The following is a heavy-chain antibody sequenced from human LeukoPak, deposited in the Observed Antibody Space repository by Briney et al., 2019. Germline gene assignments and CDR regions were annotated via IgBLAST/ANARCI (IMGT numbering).Heavy chain of an antibody. V-gene: IGHV3-43*01. CDR1: GFTFDDYT. D-gene: IGHD3-22*01. CDR3: AKDRPNYYGSNGHYYKLNGDC. Sequence: GGSLRLSCAASGFTFDDYTMHWVRQAPGKGPEWVSLISWDGGSTYYADSVKGRVTISRDNSDNTLYLQMNSLRAEDTAVYYCAKDRPNYYGSNGHYYKLNGDCWGQGALVTVSS. CDR2: ISWDGGST. J-gene: IGHJ4*02.